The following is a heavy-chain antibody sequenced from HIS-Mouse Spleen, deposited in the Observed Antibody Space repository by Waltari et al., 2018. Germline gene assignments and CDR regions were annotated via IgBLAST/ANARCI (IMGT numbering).Heavy chain of an antibody. J-gene: IGHJ2*01. CDR2: IYYSGST. CDR3: AREIPYSSSWYDWYFDL. D-gene: IGHD6-13*01. CDR1: GCLISSSSYF. V-gene: IGHV4-39*07. Sequence: QLQLQESGPGLVKPSETLSLTCPVSGCLISSSSYFLGWIRQPPGKGLEWIGSIYYSGSTYYNPSLKSRVTISVDTSKNQFSLKLSSVTAADTAVYYCAREIPYSSSWYDWYFDLWGRGTLVTVSS.